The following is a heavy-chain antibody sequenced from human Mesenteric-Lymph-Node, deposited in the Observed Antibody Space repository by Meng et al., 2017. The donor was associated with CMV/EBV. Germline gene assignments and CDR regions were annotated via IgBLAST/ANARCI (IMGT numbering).Heavy chain of an antibody. CDR2: IASDGRTT. CDR3: ARGRSRSYRDLDS. Sequence: GESLKISCAASGFTFSGFVMHWVRQGPGRGLDWVAVIASDGRTTYYADSVKGRLTISRDNSKHMLFLQMNNLRVEDTAVYFCARGRSRSYRDLDSWGQGALVTVSS. CDR1: GFTFSGFV. J-gene: IGHJ4*02. D-gene: IGHD1-26*01. V-gene: IGHV3-30*04.